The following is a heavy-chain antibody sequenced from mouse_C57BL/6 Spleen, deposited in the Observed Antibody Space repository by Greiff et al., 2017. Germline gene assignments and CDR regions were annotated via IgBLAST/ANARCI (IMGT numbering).Heavy chain of an antibody. Sequence: EVKLVESGGGLVQSGRSLRLSCATSGFTFSDFYMEWVRQAPGKGLEWIAASRNKANDYTTEYSASVKGRFIVSRDTSQSILYLQMNALRAEDTAIYYCARDDYHGAMDYWGQGTSVTVSS. V-gene: IGHV7-1*01. D-gene: IGHD1-1*01. CDR2: SRNKANDYTT. CDR1: GFTFSDFY. J-gene: IGHJ4*01. CDR3: ARDDYHGAMDY.